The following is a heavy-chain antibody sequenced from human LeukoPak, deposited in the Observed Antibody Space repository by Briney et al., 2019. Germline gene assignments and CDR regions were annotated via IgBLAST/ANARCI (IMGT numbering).Heavy chain of an antibody. CDR1: GGSISSYY. J-gene: IGHJ4*02. CDR3: ARGRGDYVWGSYKTYFDY. D-gene: IGHD3-16*01. V-gene: IGHV4-59*01. Sequence: SETLSLTCAVSGGSISSYYWSWLRQPPGKGLEWIGYIYYSGSTNYNPSLKSRVTISVDTSKNQFSLKLSSVTAADTAVYYCARGRGDYVWGSYKTYFDYWGQGTLVTVSS. CDR2: IYYSGST.